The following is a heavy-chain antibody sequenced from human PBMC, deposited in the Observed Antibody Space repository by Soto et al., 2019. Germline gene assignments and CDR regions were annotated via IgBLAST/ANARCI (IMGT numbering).Heavy chain of an antibody. CDR1: GYTFTSYD. CDR2: MNPNSGNT. Sequence: ASVKVSCKASGYTFTSYDINWVRQATGQGLEWMGWMNPNSGNTGYAQKFQGRVIMTRNTSIGKAYMELSSLRSEDTAVYYCARNERGDFWSGYAEDYYYYMDVWGKGTTVTVSS. CDR3: ARNERGDFWSGYAEDYYYYMDV. D-gene: IGHD3-3*01. J-gene: IGHJ6*03. V-gene: IGHV1-8*01.